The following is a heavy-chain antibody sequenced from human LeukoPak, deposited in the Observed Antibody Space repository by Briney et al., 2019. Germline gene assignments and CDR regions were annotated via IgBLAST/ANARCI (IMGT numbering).Heavy chain of an antibody. V-gene: IGHV4-59*01. CDR1: GGSISSYY. CDR3: ARLRGDY. D-gene: IGHD3-10*01. CDR2: IYYSGST. J-gene: IGHJ4*02. Sequence: PSQTLSLTCTVSGGSISSYYWSWIRQPPGKGLEWIGYIYYSGSTNYNPSLKSRVTISVDTSKNQFSLKLSSVTAADTAVYYCARLRGDYWGQGTLVTVSS.